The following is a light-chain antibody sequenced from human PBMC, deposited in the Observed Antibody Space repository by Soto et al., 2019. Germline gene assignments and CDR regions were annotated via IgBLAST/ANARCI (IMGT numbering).Light chain of an antibody. J-gene: IGKJ1*01. V-gene: IGKV1-5*03. CDR1: QSISSW. CDR2: KAS. Sequence: DIQMTHSPSTLSASVVYRVTITFRASQSISSWLAWYQQKPGKAPKLLIYKASTLKSGVPSRFSGSGSGTEFTLTISSLQPDDFATYYCQNYNSYSEEFGQGTKVDIK. CDR3: QNYNSYSEE.